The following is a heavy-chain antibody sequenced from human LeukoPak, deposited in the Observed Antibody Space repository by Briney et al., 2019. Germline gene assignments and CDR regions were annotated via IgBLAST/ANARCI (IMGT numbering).Heavy chain of an antibody. CDR1: GGSFSGYY. D-gene: IGHD6-13*01. CDR3: ASVPSSSWYAFDY. Sequence: SETLSLTCAVYGGSFSGYYWSWIRQPPGKGLEWIGEINHSGSTNYNPSLKSRVTISVDTSKNQFSLKLGSVTAADTAVYYCASVPSSSWYAFDYWGQGTLVTVSS. CDR2: INHSGST. J-gene: IGHJ4*02. V-gene: IGHV4-34*01.